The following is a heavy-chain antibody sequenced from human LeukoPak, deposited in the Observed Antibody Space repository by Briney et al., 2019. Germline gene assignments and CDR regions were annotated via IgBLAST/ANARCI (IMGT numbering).Heavy chain of an antibody. Sequence: GGSLRLSCAVSGFTVSNNYMNWVRQAPGKGLEWVAVIYSGGSAYYADSVKGRFTISRDDAKNSLFLQMNSLRDDDTAVYYCARGANYYGRVFEYWGQGILVTVSS. D-gene: IGHD1-26*01. J-gene: IGHJ4*02. CDR2: IYSGGSA. V-gene: IGHV3-66*01. CDR3: ARGANYYGRVFEY. CDR1: GFTVSNNY.